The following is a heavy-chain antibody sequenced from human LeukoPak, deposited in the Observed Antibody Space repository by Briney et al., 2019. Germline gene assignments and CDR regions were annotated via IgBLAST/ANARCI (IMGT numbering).Heavy chain of an antibody. V-gene: IGHV3-21*01. CDR2: ISTGSSYI. CDR1: GFTFSTYT. D-gene: IGHD4-23*01. CDR3: ATGTEETTVVTPCY. Sequence: GGSLRLSCAASGFTFSTYTMNWVRQAPGKGLEWVSPISTGSSYIHYADSVKGRFTISRDNAKNSLYLQMNSLRAEDTAVYYCATGTEETTVVTPCYWGQGTLVTVSS. J-gene: IGHJ4*02.